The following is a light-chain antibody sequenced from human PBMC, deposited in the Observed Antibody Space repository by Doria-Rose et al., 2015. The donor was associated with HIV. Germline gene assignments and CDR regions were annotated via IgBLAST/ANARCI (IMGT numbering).Light chain of an antibody. Sequence: DIRVTQSPESLGMSLGERATLNCKSNQSLLYTSKNYLAWYQQKPGQPPKLLIYWASTRQSGVPARFSGSGSGTDFTHTISSLGAEDVAVYYSQQYYDTTSFGPGTTVDIK. CDR2: WAS. CDR3: QQYYDTTS. CDR1: QSLLYTSKNY. V-gene: IGKV4-1*01. J-gene: IGKJ3*01.